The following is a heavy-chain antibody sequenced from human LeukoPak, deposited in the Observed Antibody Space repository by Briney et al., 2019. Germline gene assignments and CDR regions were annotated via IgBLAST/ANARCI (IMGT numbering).Heavy chain of an antibody. CDR2: IIPIFGTA. CDR3: ARDFGLLGNWFDP. CDR1: GGTFSSYA. Sequence: SVKVSCKASGGTFSSYAISWVRQAPGQGLEWMGGIIPIFGTANYAQKFQGRVTITTDESTSTAYMELSSLRSEDTAVYYRARDFGLLGNWFDPWGQGTLVTVSS. V-gene: IGHV1-69*05. D-gene: IGHD3-10*01. J-gene: IGHJ5*02.